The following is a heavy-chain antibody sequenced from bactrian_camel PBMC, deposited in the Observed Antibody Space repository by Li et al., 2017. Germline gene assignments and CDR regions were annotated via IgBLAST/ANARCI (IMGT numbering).Heavy chain of an antibody. J-gene: IGHJ6*01. Sequence: DVQLVESGGGLVQPGGSLRLSCAASGFIFGIYYMVWVRQAPGKGLEWVSAINTGSSRTYYPDSVKGRFTSSRDNAKNTVYLQMNSLKSEDTALYYCAAAPSLTSVGFGYWGQGTQVTVS. CDR1: GFIFGIYY. V-gene: IGHV3S40*01. D-gene: IGHD3*01. CDR3: AAAPSLTSVGFGY. CDR2: INTGSSRT.